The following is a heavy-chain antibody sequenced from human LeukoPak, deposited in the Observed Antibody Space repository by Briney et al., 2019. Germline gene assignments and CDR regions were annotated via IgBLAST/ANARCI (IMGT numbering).Heavy chain of an antibody. D-gene: IGHD1-7*01. CDR2: IIPIFGTA. J-gene: IGHJ6*02. CDR3: ASAASPGITGTTYYYYGMDV. CDR1: GGTFSSYA. V-gene: IGHV1-69*13. Sequence: ASVKVSCKASGGTFSSYAISWVRQAPGQGLEWMGGIIPIFGTANYAQKFQGRVTITADESTSTAYMELSSLRSEDTAVYYCASAASPGITGTTYYYYGMDVWGQGTTVTVSS.